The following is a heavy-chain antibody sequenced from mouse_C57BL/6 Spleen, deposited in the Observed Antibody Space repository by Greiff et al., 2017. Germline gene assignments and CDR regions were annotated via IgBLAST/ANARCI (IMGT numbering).Heavy chain of an antibody. D-gene: IGHD2-10*01. V-gene: IGHV1-61*01. CDR2: IYPSDSET. J-gene: IGHJ2*01. Sequence: QVQLKQPGAELVRPGSSVKLSCKASGYTFTSYWMAWVKQRPGQGLEWIGNIYPSDSETHYNQKFKDKATLTVDKSSSTAYMQISSLTSEDSAVYYCARSGPYQYYFDYWGQGTTLTVSS. CDR1: GYTFTSYW. CDR3: ARSGPYQYYFDY.